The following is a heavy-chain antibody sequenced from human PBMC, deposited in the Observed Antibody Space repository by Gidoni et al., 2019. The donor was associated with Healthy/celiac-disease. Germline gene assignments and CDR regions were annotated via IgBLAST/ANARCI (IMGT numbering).Heavy chain of an antibody. V-gene: IGHV4-34*01. D-gene: IGHD3-9*01. CDR3: AREGYDILTGYDRPLDY. J-gene: IGHJ4*02. CDR1: GGSFSGYY. Sequence: QVQLQQWGAGLLKPSETLSLTCAVYGGSFSGYYWSWIRQPPGKGLEWIGEINHSGSTNYNPSLKSRVTISVDTSKNQFSLKLSSVTAADTAVYYCAREGYDILTGYDRPLDYWGQGTLVTVSS. CDR2: INHSGST.